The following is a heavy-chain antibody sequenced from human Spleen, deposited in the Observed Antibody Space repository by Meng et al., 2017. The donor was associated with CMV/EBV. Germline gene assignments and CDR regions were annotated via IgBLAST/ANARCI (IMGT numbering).Heavy chain of an antibody. CDR3: AGGYSSGWYWFDP. D-gene: IGHD6-19*01. CDR1: GGSISRGDYY. V-gene: IGHV4-30-4*08. CDR2: IYYSGST. Sequence: QVQLQQSGPGLVKPSQTLSLTCTVSGGSISRGDYYWSWIRQPPGKGLEWSGYIYYSGSTYYNPSLKSRVTISVDTSKNQFSLKLSAVTATDTAVYYCAGGYSSGWYWFDPWGQGTLVTVSS. J-gene: IGHJ5*02.